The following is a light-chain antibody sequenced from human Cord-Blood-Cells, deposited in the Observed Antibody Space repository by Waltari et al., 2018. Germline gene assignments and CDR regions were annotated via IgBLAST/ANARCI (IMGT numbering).Light chain of an antibody. CDR1: SSDVGGYTY. CDR3: SSYTSSSTYV. J-gene: IGLJ1*01. CDR2: ELS. Sequence: QSALTQPASVSGSPGPSITISCTRTSSDVGGYTYVAWYQQHPDKAPTLMIHELSNRPSGVSNRFSGSKSGNTASLTISGLQAEDEADYYCSSYTSSSTYVFGTGTKVTVL. V-gene: IGLV2-14*01.